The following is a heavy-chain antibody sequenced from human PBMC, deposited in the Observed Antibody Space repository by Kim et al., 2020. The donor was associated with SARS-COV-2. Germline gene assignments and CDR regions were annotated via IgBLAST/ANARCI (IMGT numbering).Heavy chain of an antibody. Sequence: SETLSLTCTVSGGSISSGGYYWSWIRQHPGKGLEWIGYIYYSGSTYYNPSLKSRVTISVDTSKNQFSLKLSSVTAADTAVYYCAREGLATVTTGGFDYWGQGTLVTVSS. CDR1: GGSISSGGYY. V-gene: IGHV4-31*03. CDR2: IYYSGST. D-gene: IGHD4-17*01. J-gene: IGHJ4*02. CDR3: AREGLATVTTGGFDY.